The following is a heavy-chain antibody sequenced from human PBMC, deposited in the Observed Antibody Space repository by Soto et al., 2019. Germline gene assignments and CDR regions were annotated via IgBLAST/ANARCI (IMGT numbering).Heavy chain of an antibody. Sequence: GGSLRLSCAASGFTFSSYAMTWVRQAPGKGLEWVANIKQDGSEKYYVDSVKGRFTISRDNAKNSLYLQMNSLRAEDTAVYYCARGVYNNFRLYFDYWGQGTLVTVSS. CDR2: IKQDGSEK. CDR3: ARGVYNNFRLYFDY. V-gene: IGHV3-7*01. CDR1: GFTFSSYA. J-gene: IGHJ4*02. D-gene: IGHD4-4*01.